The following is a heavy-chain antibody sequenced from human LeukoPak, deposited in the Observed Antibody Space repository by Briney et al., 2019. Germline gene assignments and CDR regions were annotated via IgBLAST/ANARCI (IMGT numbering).Heavy chain of an antibody. CDR1: GGSISSYY. Sequence: SETLSLTCTVSGGSISSYYWSWIRQPPGKGLEWIGYIYYSGSTNYNPSLKSRVTISVGTSKNQFSLKLSSVTAADTAVYYCAREGGIAAAGHLYYFDYWGQGTLVTVPS. V-gene: IGHV4-59*01. J-gene: IGHJ4*02. CDR2: IYYSGST. CDR3: AREGGIAAAGHLYYFDY. D-gene: IGHD6-13*01.